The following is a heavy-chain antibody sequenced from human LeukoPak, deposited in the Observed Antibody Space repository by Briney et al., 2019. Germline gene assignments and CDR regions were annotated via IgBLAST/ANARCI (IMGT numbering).Heavy chain of an antibody. V-gene: IGHV3-23*05. CDR2: IGSDNKP. Sequence: GGSLRLSCEASGFTFSAYAMTWVRQAPGQGLEWVSSIGSDNKPHYSESVKGRFAISRDNSKSMLFLQLNSLRAEDTALYYCAKHGGDGYNWSMDVWGQGTTVTVSS. CDR1: GFTFSAYA. D-gene: IGHD5-24*01. J-gene: IGHJ6*02. CDR3: AKHGGDGYNWSMDV.